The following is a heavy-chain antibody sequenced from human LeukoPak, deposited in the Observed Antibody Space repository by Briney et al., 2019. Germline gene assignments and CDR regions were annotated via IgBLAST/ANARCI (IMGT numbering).Heavy chain of an antibody. J-gene: IGHJ4*02. D-gene: IGHD2-2*01. CDR1: RGSISSYY. Sequence: PSETLSLTCTVSRGSISSYYWNWIRQSPRRGLEWIGYMFHSGSPNYNPSLKSRVAISIHTSKNQISLKLSSVTAADTAVYYCARGSRYCSTTSCSSFDYWGQGTLVTVSS. CDR2: MFHSGSP. CDR3: ARGSRYCSTTSCSSFDY. V-gene: IGHV4-59*01.